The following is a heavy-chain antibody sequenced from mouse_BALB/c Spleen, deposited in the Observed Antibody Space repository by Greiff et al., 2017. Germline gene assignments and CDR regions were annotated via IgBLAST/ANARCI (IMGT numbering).Heavy chain of an antibody. CDR3: ARSEGPAWFAY. CDR1: GFTFSSFG. V-gene: IGHV5-17*02. Sequence: DVKLVESGGGLVQPGGSRKLSCAASGFTFSSFGMHWVRQAPEKGLEWVAYISSGSSTIYYADTVKGRFTISRDNPKNTLFLQMTSLRSEDTAMYYCARSEGPAWFAYWGQGTLVTVSA. J-gene: IGHJ3*01. CDR2: ISSGSSTI.